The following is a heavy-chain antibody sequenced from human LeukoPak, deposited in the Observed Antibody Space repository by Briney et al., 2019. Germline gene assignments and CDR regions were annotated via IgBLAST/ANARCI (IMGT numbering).Heavy chain of an antibody. CDR2: VYSRGST. CDR3: ARSYNDYNWFDP. D-gene: IGHD3-16*01. J-gene: IGHJ5*02. CDR1: GGSISGFY. Sequence: PSETLSLTCSVSGGSISGFYWAWIRQPAGKRLEWIGRVYSRGSTNYNPSLKSRVTVSVDNSKNQFSLKLSSVTVADTAVYYCARSYNDYNWFDPWGQGILVTVSA. V-gene: IGHV4-4*07.